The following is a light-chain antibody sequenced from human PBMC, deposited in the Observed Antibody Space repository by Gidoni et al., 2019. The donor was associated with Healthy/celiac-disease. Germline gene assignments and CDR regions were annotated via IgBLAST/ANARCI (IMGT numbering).Light chain of an antibody. V-gene: IGKV3-20*01. CDR2: GAS. J-gene: IGKJ5*01. CDR3: QQYGSSTIT. Sequence: IVLTQSPGTLSLSPGERSTLSCRASQSGSSSYLAWYQQKPGQAPRILIYGASSRDTGIPDRLSGSGSGTDFTLTISRLETEDFAVYYCQQYGSSTITFGQGTRLEIK. CDR1: QSGSSSY.